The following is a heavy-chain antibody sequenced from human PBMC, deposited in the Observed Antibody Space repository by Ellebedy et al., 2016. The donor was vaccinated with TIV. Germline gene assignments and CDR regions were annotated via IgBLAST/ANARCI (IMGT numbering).Heavy chain of an antibody. CDR3: ARVIPYCSGGSCYSRPPDY. Sequence: PGGSLRLSCAASGFTFSSYGMHWVRQAPGKGLEWVAVIWYDGSNKYYADSVKGRFTISRDNPKNTLYLQMNSLRAEDTAVYYCARVIPYCSGGSCYSRPPDYWGQGTLVTVSS. CDR1: GFTFSSYG. CDR2: IWYDGSNK. V-gene: IGHV3-33*08. D-gene: IGHD2-15*01. J-gene: IGHJ4*02.